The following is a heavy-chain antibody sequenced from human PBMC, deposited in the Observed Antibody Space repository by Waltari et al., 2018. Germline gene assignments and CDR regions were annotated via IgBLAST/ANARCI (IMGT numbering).Heavy chain of an antibody. CDR2: IYYSGST. Sequence: QLQLQESGPGLVKPSETLSLTCPVSGGSISSSSYYWGWIRQPPGKGLEWIGSIYYSGSTYYNPSLKSRVTISVDTSKNQFSLKLSSVTAADTAVYYCARVVAVAGTRYFDYWGQGTLVTVSS. V-gene: IGHV4-39*07. J-gene: IGHJ4*02. D-gene: IGHD6-19*01. CDR3: ARVVAVAGTRYFDY. CDR1: GGSISSSSYY.